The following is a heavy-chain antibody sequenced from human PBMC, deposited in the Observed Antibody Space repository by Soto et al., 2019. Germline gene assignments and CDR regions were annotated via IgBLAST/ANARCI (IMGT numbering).Heavy chain of an antibody. CDR2: ISSSSTYT. V-gene: IGHV3-11*06. CDR3: ARDRLGELSYKRDNWFDP. J-gene: IGHJ5*02. D-gene: IGHD3-10*01. Sequence: GGSLRLSCAASGFTFSDYYMSWIRQAPGKGLEWVSYISSSSTYTNYADSVKGRFTISRDNAKNSLYLQMHSLRAEDTAVYYCARDRLGELSYKRDNWFDPWGQGTLVTVSS. CDR1: GFTFSDYY.